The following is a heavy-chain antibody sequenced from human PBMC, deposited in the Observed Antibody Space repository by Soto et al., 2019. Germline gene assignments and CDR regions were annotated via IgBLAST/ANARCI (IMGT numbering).Heavy chain of an antibody. Sequence: QVQLVQSGAEVKKPGSSVKVSCKASGGTFSSYAISWVRQAPGQGLEWMGVIIPIFAIIKYAQKFQERGTITADESTGTAYLELSSLRSEDTAVYYCAIHIVYPGGTFFDSWGQGTLVTVSS. CDR1: GGTFSSYA. CDR3: AIHIVYPGGTFFDS. CDR2: IIPIFAII. V-gene: IGHV1-69*12. D-gene: IGHD2-21*01. J-gene: IGHJ4*02.